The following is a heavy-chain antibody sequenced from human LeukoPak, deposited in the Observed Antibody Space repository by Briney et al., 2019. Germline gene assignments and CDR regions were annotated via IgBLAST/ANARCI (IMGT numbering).Heavy chain of an antibody. D-gene: IGHD3-3*01. CDR3: ARGTHYDFWSGYLTYGMDV. CDR1: GYTFTSYD. V-gene: IGHV1-8*01. CDR2: MNPNSGNT. Sequence: ASVKVSCKASGYTFTSYDINWVRQATGRGLEWMGWMNPNSGNTGYAQKFQGRVTMTRNTSISTAYMELSSLRSEDTAVYYCARGTHYDFWSGYLTYGMDVWGQGTTVTVSS. J-gene: IGHJ6*02.